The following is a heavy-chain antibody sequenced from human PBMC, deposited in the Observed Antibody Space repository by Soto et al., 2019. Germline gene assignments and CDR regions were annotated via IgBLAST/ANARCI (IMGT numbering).Heavy chain of an antibody. Sequence: QVQLVQSGAEVKKPGSSVKVSCKASGGTFSSYAISWVRQAPGQGLEWMGGIIPIFGTANYAQKVQGRVTSTENESTSTAYMGLSGLRSEDTAVYYCARGGVVATRKGRDYWGQGTLVTVSS. D-gene: IGHD1-26*01. V-gene: IGHV1-69*12. CDR2: IIPIFGTA. CDR3: ARGGVVATRKGRDY. CDR1: GGTFSSYA. J-gene: IGHJ4*02.